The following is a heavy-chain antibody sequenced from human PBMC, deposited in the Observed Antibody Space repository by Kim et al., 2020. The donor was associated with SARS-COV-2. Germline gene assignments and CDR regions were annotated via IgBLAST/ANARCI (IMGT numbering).Heavy chain of an antibody. V-gene: IGHV4-59*01. CDR1: GGSISSYY. D-gene: IGHD3-22*01. Sequence: SETLSLTCTVSGGSISSYYWSWIRQPPGKGLEWIGYIYYSGSTNYNPSLKSRVTISVDTSKNQFSLKLSSVTAADTAVYYCARGLHYYDSSGSLFDYWGQGTLVTVSS. J-gene: IGHJ4*02. CDR3: ARGLHYYDSSGSLFDY. CDR2: IYYSGST.